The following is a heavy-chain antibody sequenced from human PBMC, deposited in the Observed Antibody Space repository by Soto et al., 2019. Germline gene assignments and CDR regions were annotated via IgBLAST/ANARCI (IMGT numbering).Heavy chain of an antibody. CDR1: GYTFTSYH. J-gene: IGHJ4*02. Sequence: QVQLVQSGAEVKKPGASVKVSCKTSGYTFTSYHISWVRQAPGQGLEWMGWISAYNTNTNYAQKFQGRVPMTTDTLPSTAYMELRSLRSDDTAVYYCARDTPPTDYWGQGTLVTVSS. CDR2: ISAYNTNT. V-gene: IGHV1-18*01. CDR3: ARDTPPTDY.